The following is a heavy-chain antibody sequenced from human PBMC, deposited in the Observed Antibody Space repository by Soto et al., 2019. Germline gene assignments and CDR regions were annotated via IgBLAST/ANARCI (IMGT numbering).Heavy chain of an antibody. CDR3: ARDRGSYGYFWFDP. CDR2: IYHSGGT. Sequence: TLSLTCAVSGGSISSGGYSWSWIRQPPGKGLEWIGYIYHSGGTYYNPSLKSRVTISVDRSKNQFSLKLSSVTAADTAVYYCARDRGSYGYFWFDPWGQGTLVTVSS. D-gene: IGHD5-18*01. CDR1: GGSISSGGYS. J-gene: IGHJ5*02. V-gene: IGHV4-30-2*01.